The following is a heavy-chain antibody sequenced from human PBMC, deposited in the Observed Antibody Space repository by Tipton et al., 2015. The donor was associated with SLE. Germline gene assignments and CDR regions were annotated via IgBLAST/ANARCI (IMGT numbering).Heavy chain of an antibody. CDR1: GGSISSSSYY. CDR2: IYYSGST. J-gene: IGHJ4*02. V-gene: IGHV4-39*07. D-gene: IGHD2-8*02. CDR3: ARDGTGVRDFDY. Sequence: TLSLTCTVSGGSISSSSYYWGWIRQPPGKGLEWIGGIYYSGSTYYNPSLKSRVTISVDTSKNQFSLKLSSVTAADTAVYYCARDGTGVRDFDYWGRGTLVTVSS.